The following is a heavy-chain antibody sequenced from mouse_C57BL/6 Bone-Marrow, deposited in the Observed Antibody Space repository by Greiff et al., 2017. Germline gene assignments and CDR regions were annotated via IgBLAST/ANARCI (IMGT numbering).Heavy chain of an antibody. Sequence: QVQLQQPGAELVRPGSSVKLSCKASGYTFTSYWMDWVKQRPGQGLEWIGNIYPSDIVPHYNQKLKDKATLTVDKSSSTAYMQLSSLTSEDSAVYYCARRRYYAMDYWGQGTSVTVSS. V-gene: IGHV1-61*01. CDR1: GYTFTSYW. CDR3: ARRRYYAMDY. J-gene: IGHJ4*01. CDR2: IYPSDIVP.